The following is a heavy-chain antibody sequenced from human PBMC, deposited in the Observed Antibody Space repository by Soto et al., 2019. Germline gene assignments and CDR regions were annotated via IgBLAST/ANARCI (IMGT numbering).Heavy chain of an antibody. D-gene: IGHD5-18*01. Sequence: GGSLRLSCAASGISTSSYWMGWVRQAPGRGLEWVASIKNDGSEKYYMDSLKGRFTISRDNALNSLYLQMNSLRAEDTAVYFCVTGYHSDYWGQGTLVTVSS. V-gene: IGHV3-7*03. CDR2: IKNDGSEK. CDR1: GISTSSYW. J-gene: IGHJ4*02. CDR3: VTGYHSDY.